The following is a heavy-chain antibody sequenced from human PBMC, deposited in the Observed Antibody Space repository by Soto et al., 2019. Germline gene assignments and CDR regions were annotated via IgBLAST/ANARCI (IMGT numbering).Heavy chain of an antibody. V-gene: IGHV4-59*01. J-gene: IGHJ6*02. CDR2: IYYSGST. D-gene: IGHD4-17*01. Sequence: QVQLQESGPGLVKPSETLSLTCTVSGGSISSYYWSWIRQPPGKGLEWIGYIYYSGSTNYNPSLKSRVTISVDTSKNQFSLKLSSVTAADTAVYYCARLKRSVTSSPWDYYGMDVWGQGTTVTVSS. CDR1: GGSISSYY. CDR3: ARLKRSVTSSPWDYYGMDV.